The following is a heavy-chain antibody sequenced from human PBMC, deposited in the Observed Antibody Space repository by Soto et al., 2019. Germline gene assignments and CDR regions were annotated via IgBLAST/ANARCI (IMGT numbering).Heavy chain of an antibody. Sequence: GGSLRLSCASSGFSFLDYYMSWIRQAPGKGLEWISYISGSGNTIYYADSVKGRFIISRDNAKNSLFLQMNSLRADDTAVYYCARDRLPMVVVVMGWFDPWGQGTLVTVSS. CDR1: GFSFLDYY. D-gene: IGHD3-22*01. CDR3: ARDRLPMVVVVMGWFDP. V-gene: IGHV3-11*01. J-gene: IGHJ5*02. CDR2: ISGSGNTI.